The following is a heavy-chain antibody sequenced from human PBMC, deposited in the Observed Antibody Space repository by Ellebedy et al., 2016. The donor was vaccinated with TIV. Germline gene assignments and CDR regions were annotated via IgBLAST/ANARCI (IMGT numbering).Heavy chain of an antibody. Sequence: KVSCXASGYTFTSYWIGWVRQMPGKGLEWMGIIYPGDSDTRYSPSFQGQVTISADKSISTAYLQWSSLKASDTAMYYCARVWGSGPTNWFDPWGQGTLVTVSS. CDR1: GYTFTSYW. D-gene: IGHD6-19*01. J-gene: IGHJ5*02. CDR2: IYPGDSDT. CDR3: ARVWGSGPTNWFDP. V-gene: IGHV5-51*01.